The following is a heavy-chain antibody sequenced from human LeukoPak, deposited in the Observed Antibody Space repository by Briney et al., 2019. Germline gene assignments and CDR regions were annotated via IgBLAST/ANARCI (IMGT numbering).Heavy chain of an antibody. CDR3: ASPPSARLREGDY. Sequence: PGGSPRLSCAASGFTFSSYAMHWVRQAPGKGLEWVAVISYDGSNKYYADSVKGRFTISRDNSKNTLYLQMNSLRAEDTAVYYCASPPSARLREGDYWGQGTLVTVSS. J-gene: IGHJ4*02. D-gene: IGHD6-6*01. CDR2: ISYDGSNK. CDR1: GFTFSSYA. V-gene: IGHV3-30-3*01.